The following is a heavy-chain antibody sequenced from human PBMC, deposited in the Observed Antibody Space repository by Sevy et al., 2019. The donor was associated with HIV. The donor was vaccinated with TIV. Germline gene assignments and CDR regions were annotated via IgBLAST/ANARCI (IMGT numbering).Heavy chain of an antibody. J-gene: IGHJ4*02. CDR1: GYSFNNYW. CDR3: ASAGITAGFDY. D-gene: IGHD6-13*01. Sequence: GESLKISCKGSGYSFNNYWIGWVRQLPGKGLGWMGVVYPADSDTRYSPSFQGQVTISVDKSISTAYLQWGSLKASDTAIYYCASAGITAGFDYWGQGTLVTVSS. CDR2: VYPADSDT. V-gene: IGHV5-51*01.